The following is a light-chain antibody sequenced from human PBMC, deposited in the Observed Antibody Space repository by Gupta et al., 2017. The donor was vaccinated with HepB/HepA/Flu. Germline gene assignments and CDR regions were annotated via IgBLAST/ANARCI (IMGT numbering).Light chain of an antibody. CDR3: QQLNSYPIT. J-gene: IGKJ5*01. CDR1: QGISSY. Sequence: DIQLTESPSFLSASVGERVTITCRASQGISSYLAWYQQKPGKAPKFLMFVASTLQSGVPSRFSGSGSGTEFTLTISSLQPEDFATYYCQQLNSYPITFGQGTRLEIK. CDR2: VAS. V-gene: IGKV1-9*01.